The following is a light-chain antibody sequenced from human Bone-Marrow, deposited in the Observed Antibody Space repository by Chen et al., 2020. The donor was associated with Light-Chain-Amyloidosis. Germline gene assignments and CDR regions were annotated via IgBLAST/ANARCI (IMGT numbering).Light chain of an antibody. CDR2: EDD. V-gene: IGLV6-57*01. Sequence: NFMLTQPHSVSESPGKTVIISCTRSSGSIATNYVQWYQQRPGSSPTTVIYEDDQIPSGVPDRFSGSIDRSSNSPSPTLSGLKTEDEADYYCQSYQGSSQRVFGGGTKLTVL. CDR1: SGSIATNY. J-gene: IGLJ3*02. CDR3: QSYQGSSQRV.